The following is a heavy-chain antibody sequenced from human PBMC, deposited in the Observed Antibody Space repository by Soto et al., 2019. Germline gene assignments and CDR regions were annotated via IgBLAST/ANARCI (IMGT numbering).Heavy chain of an antibody. D-gene: IGHD2-15*01. Sequence: QVQLVQSGAEVKKPGSSVKVSCKASGGTFSSYAISWVRQAPGQGLEWMGGIIPIFGTANYAQKFQGRVTITADESTSTAYMELSSLRSEDTAVYYCAVGIGYCSGGSSSRYYYYYGMDVWGQGTTVTVSS. J-gene: IGHJ6*02. CDR3: AVGIGYCSGGSSSRYYYYYGMDV. CDR2: IIPIFGTA. V-gene: IGHV1-69*12. CDR1: GGTFSSYA.